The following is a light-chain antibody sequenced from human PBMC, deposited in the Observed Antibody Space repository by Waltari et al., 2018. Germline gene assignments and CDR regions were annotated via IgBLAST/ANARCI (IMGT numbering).Light chain of an antibody. Sequence: DIVMTQSPDPLAVSLGERASINCTSSQTILYNSNNKNYLAWYQQKPGQPPKLLIYWASTRQSGVPDRFSGSGSGTDFTLTISSLQAGDVAVYYCQQYFTTLTFGGGTKVEIK. CDR2: WAS. V-gene: IGKV4-1*01. CDR1: QTILYNSNNKNY. CDR3: QQYFTTLT. J-gene: IGKJ4*01.